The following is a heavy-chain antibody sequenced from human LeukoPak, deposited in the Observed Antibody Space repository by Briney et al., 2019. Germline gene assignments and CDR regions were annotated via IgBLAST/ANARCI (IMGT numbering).Heavy chain of an antibody. V-gene: IGHV3-7*04. Sequence: GGSLRLSCAASGFTFSNYWMSWVRQAPGKGLEWVANIKQDGSEKYYVDSVKGRFTISRDNAKNSLYLQMNSLRAEDTDVYYCARDGYDSSGYYPSDDAFDIWGQGTMVTVSS. CDR3: ARDGYDSSGYYPSDDAFDI. CDR1: GFTFSNYW. J-gene: IGHJ3*02. D-gene: IGHD3-22*01. CDR2: IKQDGSEK.